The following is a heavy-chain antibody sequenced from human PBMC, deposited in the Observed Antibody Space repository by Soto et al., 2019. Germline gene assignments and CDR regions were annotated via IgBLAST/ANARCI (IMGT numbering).Heavy chain of an antibody. CDR2: IIPISGTA. J-gene: IGHJ6*02. Sequence: QVQLVQSGAEVKKPGSSVKVSCKASGGTFSSYAISWVRQAPGQGLEWMGGIIPISGTANYAQKFQGRVTITADESTSTAYMELSSLRSEHTAVYYCARSQGSSTSLEIYYYYYYGMDVWGQGPTVTLSS. D-gene: IGHD2-2*01. CDR3: ARSQGSSTSLEIYYYYYYGMDV. V-gene: IGHV1-69*01. CDR1: GGTFSSYA.